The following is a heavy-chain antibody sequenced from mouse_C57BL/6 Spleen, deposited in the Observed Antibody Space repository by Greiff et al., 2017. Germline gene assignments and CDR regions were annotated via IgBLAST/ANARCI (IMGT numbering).Heavy chain of an antibody. V-gene: IGHV1-39*01. Sequence: EVQLQESGPELVKPGASVKISCKASGYSFTDYNMNLVKQSNGQSLAWIGVINPNYGTTSYNQKFKGKATLTVDPSSSTAYMQLNSLTSEDSAVYYCATSYSYDEAWFAYWGQGTLVTVSA. J-gene: IGHJ3*01. CDR1: GYSFTDYN. CDR2: INPNYGTT. D-gene: IGHD2-12*01. CDR3: ATSYSYDEAWFAY.